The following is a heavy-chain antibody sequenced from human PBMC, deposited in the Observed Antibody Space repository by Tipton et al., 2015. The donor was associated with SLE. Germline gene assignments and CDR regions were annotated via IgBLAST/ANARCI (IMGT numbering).Heavy chain of an antibody. Sequence: TLSLTCTVSGGSISSYYWSWIRQPPGKGLEWIGYIYYSGSTNYNPSLKSRVTISVDTSKNQFSLKLSSATAADTAVYYCARDQGGGGDFDYWGQGALVTVSS. J-gene: IGHJ4*02. CDR3: ARDQGGGGDFDY. CDR1: GGSISSYY. D-gene: IGHD3-16*01. V-gene: IGHV4-59*01. CDR2: IYYSGST.